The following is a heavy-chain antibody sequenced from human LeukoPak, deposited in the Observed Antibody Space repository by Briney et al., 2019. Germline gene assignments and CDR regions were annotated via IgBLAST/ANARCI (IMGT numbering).Heavy chain of an antibody. Sequence: GGSLRLSCAASGFTFSSYSMNWVRQAPGKGLEWVSSISSSSSYIYYADSVKGRFTISRDNAKNSLYLQMNSLRAEDTAVYYCARDGTLKHFYYYYYYMDVWGKGTTVTVSS. CDR3: ARDGTLKHFYYYYYYMDV. V-gene: IGHV3-21*01. J-gene: IGHJ6*03. CDR2: ISSSSSYI. D-gene: IGHD1-26*01. CDR1: GFTFSSYS.